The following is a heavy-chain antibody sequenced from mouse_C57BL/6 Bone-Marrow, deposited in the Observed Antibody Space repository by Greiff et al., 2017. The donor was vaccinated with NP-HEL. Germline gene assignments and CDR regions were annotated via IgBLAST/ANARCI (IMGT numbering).Heavy chain of an antibody. V-gene: IGHV6-6*01. J-gene: IGHJ3*01. CDR3: TRWLLRLAWFAY. Sequence: EVKVVESGGGLVQPGGSMKLSCAASGFTFSDAWMDWVRQSPEKGLEWVAEIRNKANNHATYYAESVKGRFTISRDDSKSSVYLQMNSLRAEDTGIYYCTRWLLRLAWFAYWGQGTLVTVSA. CDR2: IRNKANNHAT. CDR1: GFTFSDAW. D-gene: IGHD2-3*01.